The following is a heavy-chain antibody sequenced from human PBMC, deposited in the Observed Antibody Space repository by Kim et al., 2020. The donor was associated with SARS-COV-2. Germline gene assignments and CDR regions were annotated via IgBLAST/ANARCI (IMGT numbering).Heavy chain of an antibody. Sequence: YEDCVRCRFTHARDNAKNSLNLHMNDLRAEDTAVYCCARDRGAYGGYFDYWGQGTLVTVSS. J-gene: IGHJ4*02. V-gene: IGHV3-11*05. D-gene: IGHD3-10*01. CDR3: ARDRGAYGGYFDY.